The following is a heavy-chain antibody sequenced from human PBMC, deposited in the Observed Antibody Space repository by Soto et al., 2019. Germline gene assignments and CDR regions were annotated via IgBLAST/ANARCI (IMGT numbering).Heavy chain of an antibody. CDR2: ISYDGSNK. CDR3: ARNYYDSSGYYYVVDY. CDR1: GFTFSSYA. D-gene: IGHD3-22*01. V-gene: IGHV3-30-3*01. Sequence: QVQLVESGGGVVQPGRSLRLSCAAYGFTFSSYAMHWVRQAPGKGLEWVAVISYDGSNKYYADSVKGRFTISRDNSKNTLYLQMNSLRAEDTAVYYCARNYYDSSGYYYVVDYWGQGTLVTVSS. J-gene: IGHJ4*02.